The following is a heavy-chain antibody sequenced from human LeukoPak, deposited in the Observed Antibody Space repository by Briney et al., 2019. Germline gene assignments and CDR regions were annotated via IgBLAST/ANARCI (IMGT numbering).Heavy chain of an antibody. D-gene: IGHD6-25*01. CDR1: TTSVNSYF. Sequence: SESLSLTCTVSTTSVNSYFWGWVRLPAGKGLEWLGRIYPTGTTYYNPSLKSRLTLSIGKSKSQFYLTLRSATAADTAVYFCGRQDYTAAHHFFDYCSQGTLVTVSS. J-gene: IGHJ4*02. CDR3: GRQDYTAAHHFFDY. V-gene: IGHV4-4*07. CDR2: IYPTGTT.